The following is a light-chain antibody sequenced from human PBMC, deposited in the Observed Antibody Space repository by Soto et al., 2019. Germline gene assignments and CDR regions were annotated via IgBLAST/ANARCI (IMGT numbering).Light chain of an antibody. J-gene: IGKJ4*01. Sequence: DLQMTQSPSSLSASVGDRVTITCRASQGISNYLNWYQQTPGKAPKSLIYAVSNLQSGIPPRFSGSGSETEFTLTITSLQPEDFATYYCQQGASTPLTFGGGTKVEIK. CDR1: QGISNY. CDR2: AVS. V-gene: IGKV1-39*01. CDR3: QQGASTPLT.